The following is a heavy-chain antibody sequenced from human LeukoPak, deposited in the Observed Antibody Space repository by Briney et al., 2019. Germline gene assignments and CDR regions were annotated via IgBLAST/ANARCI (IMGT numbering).Heavy chain of an antibody. CDR1: GGSISSSSYY. D-gene: IGHD3-16*01. J-gene: IGHJ6*03. V-gene: IGHV4-39*07. Sequence: SETLSLTCTVSGGSISSSSYYWGWIRQPPGKGLEWIGSIYYSGSTYYNPSLKSRVTISVDTSKNQFSLKLSSVTAADTAVYYCARDIWDYYYYYMDVWGKGTTVTVSS. CDR3: ARDIWDYYYYYMDV. CDR2: IYYSGST.